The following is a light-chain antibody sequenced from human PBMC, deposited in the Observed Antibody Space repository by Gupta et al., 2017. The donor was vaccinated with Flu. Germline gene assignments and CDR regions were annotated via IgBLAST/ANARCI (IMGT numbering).Light chain of an antibody. CDR2: GVS. J-gene: IGLJ3*02. Sequence: QSALTQPRSVSGSPGQSVTISCTGTTSDVGTYTYASWYQQHPGKAPKLIIYGVSERPSGVPDRFSGSKSGNTASLTISGLQLEDETDYYCSSYAGDYNWVFGGGTKLTVL. CDR3: SSYAGDYNWV. CDR1: TSDVGTYTY. V-gene: IGLV2-11*01.